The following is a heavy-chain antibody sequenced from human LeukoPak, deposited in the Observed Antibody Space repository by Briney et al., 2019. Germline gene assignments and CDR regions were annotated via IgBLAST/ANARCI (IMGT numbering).Heavy chain of an antibody. V-gene: IGHV4-31*03. D-gene: IGHD1-26*01. J-gene: IGHJ4*02. CDR1: GGSISSGGYY. CDR3: ARVRQSGFDFDY. CDR2: IYYSGST. Sequence: SETLSLTCTVSGGSISSGGYYWSWIRQHPGKGLEWIGYIYYSGSTYYNPSLKSRVTISVDTSKNQFSLKLSSVTAADTAVYYCARVRQSGFDFDYWGQGTLVTVSS.